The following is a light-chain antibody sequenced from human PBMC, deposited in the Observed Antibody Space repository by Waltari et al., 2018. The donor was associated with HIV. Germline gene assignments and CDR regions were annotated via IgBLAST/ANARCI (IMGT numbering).Light chain of an antibody. Sequence: QSALTQPASVSGSPGPSITIPCPGTNSNVGSFNFVSWYQQHPGKAPRLMIYEVTKRPSGISNRFSGSKSGNTASLTISGLQAEDEAYYYCSSYAGSNIWVFGGGTKLTVL. CDR1: NSNVGSFNF. J-gene: IGLJ3*02. CDR2: EVT. V-gene: IGLV2-23*02. CDR3: SSYAGSNIWV.